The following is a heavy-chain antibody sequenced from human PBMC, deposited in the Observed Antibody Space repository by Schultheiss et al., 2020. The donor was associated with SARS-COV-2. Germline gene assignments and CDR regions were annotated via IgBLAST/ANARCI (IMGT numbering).Heavy chain of an antibody. J-gene: IGHJ5*02. V-gene: IGHV3-23*01. CDR2: ISGSGGST. D-gene: IGHD2-8*01. CDR3: AKERLCTNGVCYTGNRFDP. CDR1: GFTFNNYA. Sequence: GGSLRLSCAASGFTFNNYAMSWVRQAPGKGLEWVSAISGSGGSTYYADSVKGRFTISRDNSKNTLYLQMNSLRAEDTAVYYCAKERLCTNGVCYTGNRFDPWGQGTLVTVSS.